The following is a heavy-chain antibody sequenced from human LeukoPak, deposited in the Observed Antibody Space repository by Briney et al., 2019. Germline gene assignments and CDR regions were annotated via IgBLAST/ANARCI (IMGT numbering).Heavy chain of an antibody. V-gene: IGHV1-69*02. Sequence: SVTVSCMASGCTFSYYTISWVGQAPGRGLAWMGRIIPFLGITNYPQKFQGRVTITADKSTSTAYMQLSGLRSEDTAVYYCAKATSEIPAAALTGSKYYYYYYMDVWDKGTTVTVSS. CDR1: GCTFSYYT. D-gene: IGHD2-2*01. CDR2: IIPFLGIT. J-gene: IGHJ6*03. CDR3: AKATSEIPAAALTGSKYYYYYYMDV.